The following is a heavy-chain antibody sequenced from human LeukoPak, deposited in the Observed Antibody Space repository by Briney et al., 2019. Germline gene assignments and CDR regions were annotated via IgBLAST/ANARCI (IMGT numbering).Heavy chain of an antibody. CDR2: INPSGGST. CDR1: GYTFTSYC. D-gene: IGHD1-26*01. CDR3: ARYRGYSGSYNRAEYFQH. J-gene: IGHJ1*01. Sequence: ASVKVTCNASGYTFTSYCMHCVRQAPGQGLEWMGIINPSGGSTSYAQKFQGRVTMTRDTSTSTVYMELSSLRSEDTAVYYCARYRGYSGSYNRAEYFQHWVQATMVTVSS. V-gene: IGHV1-46*01.